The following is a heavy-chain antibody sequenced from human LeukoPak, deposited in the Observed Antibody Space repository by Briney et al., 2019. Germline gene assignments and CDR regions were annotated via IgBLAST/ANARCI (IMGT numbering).Heavy chain of an antibody. V-gene: IGHV3-23*01. CDR1: GFRFSNYA. Sequence: GGSLRLSCAASGFRFSNYAMSWVRQPPGKGLEWVSAISGSGGSTYYADSVRGWFTISRDNSKNTLYLQMNSLRAEDTAVYYCAKSLALLVVTSVDYWGLGTLVTVSS. CDR2: ISGSGGST. D-gene: IGHD3-22*01. J-gene: IGHJ4*02. CDR3: AKSLALLVVTSVDY.